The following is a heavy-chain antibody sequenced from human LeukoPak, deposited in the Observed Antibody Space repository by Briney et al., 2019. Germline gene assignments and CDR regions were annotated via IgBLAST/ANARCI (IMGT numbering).Heavy chain of an antibody. V-gene: IGHV3-43*01. CDR1: GFMFDDYA. J-gene: IGHJ4*02. CDR2: ISTDGGST. D-gene: IGHD5-24*01. CDR3: AREQFSHTSNYFDN. Sequence: GGSLRLSCAASGFMFDDYAMHWVRQAPGKGLEWVSLISTDGGSTFYADSVKGRFTISRDNKNNSLSMQMNSLTIEDTGFYSCAREQFSHTSNYFDNWGQGLLVTASS.